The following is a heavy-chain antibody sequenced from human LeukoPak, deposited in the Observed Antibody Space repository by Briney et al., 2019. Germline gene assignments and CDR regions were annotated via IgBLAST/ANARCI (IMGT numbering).Heavy chain of an antibody. CDR2: ISGSGGST. J-gene: IGHJ3*02. D-gene: IGHD1-7*01. Sequence: GGSLRLSCAASGFTFSSYAMSWVRQAPGKGLEWVSAISGSGGSTYYAGSVKGRFTISRDNSKNTLYLQMNSLRAEDTAVYYCAKDPFNWNYSGAFDIWGQGTMVTVSS. V-gene: IGHV3-23*01. CDR1: GFTFSSYA. CDR3: AKDPFNWNYSGAFDI.